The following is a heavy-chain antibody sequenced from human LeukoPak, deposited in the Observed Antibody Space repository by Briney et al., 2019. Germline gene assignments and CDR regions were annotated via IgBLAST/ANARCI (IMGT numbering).Heavy chain of an antibody. V-gene: IGHV4-39*07. Sequence: SETLSLTCTVSGGSISSYYWSWIRQPPGKGLEWIGSIYYSGSTYYNPSLKSRVTISVDTSKNQFSLKLSSVTAADTAVYYCARDRRGWGDAFDIWGQGTMVTVSS. CDR2: IYYSGST. J-gene: IGHJ3*02. CDR3: ARDRRGWGDAFDI. D-gene: IGHD3-16*01. CDR1: GGSISSYY.